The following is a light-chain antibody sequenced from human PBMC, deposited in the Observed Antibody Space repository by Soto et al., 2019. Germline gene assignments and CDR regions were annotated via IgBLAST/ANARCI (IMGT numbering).Light chain of an antibody. V-gene: IGKV3-15*01. CDR1: QSLSNN. J-gene: IGKJ1*01. CDR2: GAS. CDR3: QHRGT. Sequence: EMVLTQSPATLSVSPGERATLSCRASQSLSNNLAWYQQKPGQAPRLLIYGASTRATGIPARFSGSGSGTDFTRTISSLQSEDFAVYHCQHRGTFGQGTKVEIK.